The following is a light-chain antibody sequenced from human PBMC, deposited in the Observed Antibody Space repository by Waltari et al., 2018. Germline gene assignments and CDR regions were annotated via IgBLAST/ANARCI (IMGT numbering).Light chain of an antibody. CDR2: GAS. J-gene: IGKJ4*01. Sequence: EIVVTQSPATLSVSPGVSATVSCRASQRVSSNLAWYQQKSGQAPRLLSFGASTRATGSPARLSGSGSGTEFTLTISSVQSEEFAVYYCQQYNNWPATFGGGTKVEVK. CDR1: QRVSSN. V-gene: IGKV3-15*01. CDR3: QQYNNWPAT.